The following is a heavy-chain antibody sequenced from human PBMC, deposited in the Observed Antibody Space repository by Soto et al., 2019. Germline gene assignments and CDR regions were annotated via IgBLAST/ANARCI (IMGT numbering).Heavy chain of an antibody. D-gene: IGHD2-21*02. CDR3: ARLPMGSLVTA. J-gene: IGHJ4*02. CDR1: GFRFSDHS. Sequence: LVESGGDLVYPGGSLRLSCVASGFRFSDHSMNWVRQAPGKGLQWISYISSNSDTTYYADSVKGRFTVSRDNAKNALFLQMNSLRDDDTATYYCARLPMGSLVTAWGQGARVTVSS. CDR2: ISSNSDTT. V-gene: IGHV3-48*02.